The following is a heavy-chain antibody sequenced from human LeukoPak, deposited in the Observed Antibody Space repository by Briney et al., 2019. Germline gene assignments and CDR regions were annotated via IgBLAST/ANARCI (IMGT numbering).Heavy chain of an antibody. Sequence: SETLSLTCTVSGGFISSYFWSWIRQPPGKGLEWTGYIYYSGSTNYNPSLKSRVTISVDTSKNQFSLKLSSVTAADTAVYYCARCPTTVTTPRPFDYWGQGTLVTVSS. J-gene: IGHJ4*02. CDR3: ARCPTTVTTPRPFDY. CDR2: IYYSGST. V-gene: IGHV4-59*08. D-gene: IGHD4-17*01. CDR1: GGFISSYF.